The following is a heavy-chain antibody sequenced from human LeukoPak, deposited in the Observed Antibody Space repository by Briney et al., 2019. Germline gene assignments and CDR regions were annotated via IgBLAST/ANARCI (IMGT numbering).Heavy chain of an antibody. V-gene: IGHV4-30-4*01. CDR2: IYYSGST. CDR3: ARAVHCSSTSCYMGLHWFDP. Sequence: PSETLSVTCTVSGGSISSSDYYCSWIRQPPGKGLEWIGYIYYSGSTYYNPSLKSRVTISVDTSKNQFSLKLSSVTAADTAVYYCARAVHCSSTSCYMGLHWFDPWGQGTLVTASS. J-gene: IGHJ5*02. D-gene: IGHD2-2*02. CDR1: GGSISSSDYY.